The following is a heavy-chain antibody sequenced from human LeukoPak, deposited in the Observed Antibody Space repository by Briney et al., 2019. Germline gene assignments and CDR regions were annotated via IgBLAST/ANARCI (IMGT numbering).Heavy chain of an antibody. CDR3: AKGPAVAGTGIDP. CDR2: IWYDGSNK. D-gene: IGHD6-19*01. Sequence: GGSLRLSCAASGFTFSSYGMHWVRQAPGKGLEWVAVIWYDGSNKYYADSVKGRFTISRDNSKNTLYLQMNSLRAEDTAVYYCAKGPAVAGTGIDPWGQGTLVTVSS. J-gene: IGHJ5*02. CDR1: GFTFSSYG. V-gene: IGHV3-33*06.